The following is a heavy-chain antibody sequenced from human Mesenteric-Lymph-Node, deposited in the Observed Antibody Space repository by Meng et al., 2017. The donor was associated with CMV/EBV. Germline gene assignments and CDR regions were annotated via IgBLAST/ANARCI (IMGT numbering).Heavy chain of an antibody. J-gene: IGHJ6*02. CDR1: GFTFSSYA. CDR3: ARGDSSANGDYYYGMDV. V-gene: IGHV3-23*03. CDR2: IYSGGSST. D-gene: IGHD6-19*01. Sequence: GESLKISCAASGFTFSSYAMSWVRQAPGKGLEWVSVIYSGGSSTYYADSVKGRFTIPRDNSKNTMYLQMNSLRAEDTAVYYCARGDSSANGDYYYGMDVWGQGTSVTVSS.